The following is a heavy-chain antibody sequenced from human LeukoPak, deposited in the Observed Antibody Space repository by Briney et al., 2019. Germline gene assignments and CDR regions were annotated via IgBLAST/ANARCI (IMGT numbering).Heavy chain of an antibody. CDR2: ISWNSGSI. CDR3: ASHPGIAVAEDYYYMDV. CDR1: GFTFDDYA. V-gene: IGHV3-9*01. Sequence: GGSLRLSCAASGFTFDDYAMHWVRQAPGKGLEWVSGISWNSGSIGYADSVKGRFTISRDNAKNSLYLQMNSLRAEDTAVYYCASHPGIAVAEDYYYMDVWGKGTTVTISS. D-gene: IGHD6-19*01. J-gene: IGHJ6*03.